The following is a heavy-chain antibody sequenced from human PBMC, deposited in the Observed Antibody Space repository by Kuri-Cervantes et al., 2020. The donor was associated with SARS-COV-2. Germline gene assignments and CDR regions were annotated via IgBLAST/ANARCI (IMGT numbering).Heavy chain of an antibody. V-gene: IGHV3-21*04. CDR1: GFTVTSNH. CDR2: ISSSSSYI. D-gene: IGHD4-11*01. J-gene: IGHJ4*02. Sequence: GGSLRLSCAASGFTVTSNHMTWVRQAPGRGLEWVSSISSSSSYIYYADSVKGRFTISRDNAKNSLYLQMNSLRAEGTAVYYCAKDHDYSLFLDYWGRGTLVTVSS. CDR3: AKDHDYSLFLDY.